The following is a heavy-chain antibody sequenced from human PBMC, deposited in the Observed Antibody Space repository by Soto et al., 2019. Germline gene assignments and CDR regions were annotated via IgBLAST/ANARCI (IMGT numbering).Heavy chain of an antibody. CDR1: GFTFSSYW. CDR2: TNEDGTTT. Sequence: EVQLVESGGGLVQPGGSLRLSCEVSGFTFSSYWMHWVRQVPGKGLVWVSRTNEDGTTTNYADSVRGRFTISRDNAKNTLYLEMNGLRVDDTAVYYCKRDRGGRGGYWGQGTLVTVSS. V-gene: IGHV3-74*01. J-gene: IGHJ4*02. CDR3: KRDRGGRGGY. D-gene: IGHD3-16*01.